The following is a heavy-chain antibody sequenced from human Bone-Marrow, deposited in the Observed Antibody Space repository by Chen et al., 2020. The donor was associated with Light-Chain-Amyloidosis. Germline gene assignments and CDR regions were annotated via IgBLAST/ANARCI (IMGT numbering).Heavy chain of an antibody. CDR1: GLSFIDYY. CDR2: ISGGSTYK. V-gene: IGHV3-11*06. J-gene: IGHJ4*02. Sequence: QVKVVESGGDLVKSGGSLILSCAASGLSFIDYYMSWIRQAPGQGLVRVSFISGGSTYKRYAVSVKGRFTVSRDNAKKSLFLQMDSLRGEETAVYYCARDEAEGGSGSYSKYWGQGTLVTVSS. CDR3: ARDEAEGGSGSYSKY. D-gene: IGHD3-10*01.